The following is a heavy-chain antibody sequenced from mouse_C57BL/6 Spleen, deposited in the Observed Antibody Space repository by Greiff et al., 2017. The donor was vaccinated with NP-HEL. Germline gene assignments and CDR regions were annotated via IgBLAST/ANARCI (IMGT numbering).Heavy chain of an antibody. V-gene: IGHV1-50*01. CDR2: IDPSDSYT. Sequence: QVQLKESGAELVKPGASVKLSCKASGYTFTSYWMQWVKQRPGQGLEWIGEIDPSDSYTNYNQKFKGKATLTVDTSSSTAYMQLSSLTSEDSAVYYCARYPITTVVYWYFDVWGTGTTVTVSS. D-gene: IGHD1-1*01. CDR1: GYTFTSYW. J-gene: IGHJ1*03. CDR3: ARYPITTVVYWYFDV.